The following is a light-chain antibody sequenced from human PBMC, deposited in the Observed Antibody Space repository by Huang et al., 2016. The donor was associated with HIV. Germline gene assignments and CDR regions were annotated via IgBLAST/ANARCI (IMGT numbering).Light chain of an antibody. CDR2: AAS. CDR1: QDITND. CDR3: LQDFTYPRT. V-gene: IGKV1-6*02. Sequence: AIQLTQSLSSLSASVGDRVTITCRASQDITNDLGWYQQKPGKAPKLLISAASTLRSGVPSRFSGSGSGTDFTLTISSLQPEDFATYFCLQDFTYPRTFGQGTRVEI. J-gene: IGKJ1*01.